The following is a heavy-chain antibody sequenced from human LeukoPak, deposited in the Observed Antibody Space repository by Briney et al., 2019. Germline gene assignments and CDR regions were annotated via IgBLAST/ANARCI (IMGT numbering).Heavy chain of an antibody. Sequence: ASVKVSCKASGYTFTSYYMHWVRQAPGQGLEWMGWINPNSGGTNYAQKFQGRVTMTRDTSISTAYMELSRLRSDDTAVYYCARVRIVGATAAFDIWGQGTMVTVSS. CDR3: ARVRIVGATAAFDI. V-gene: IGHV1-2*02. D-gene: IGHD1-26*01. CDR1: GYTFTSYY. CDR2: INPNSGGT. J-gene: IGHJ3*02.